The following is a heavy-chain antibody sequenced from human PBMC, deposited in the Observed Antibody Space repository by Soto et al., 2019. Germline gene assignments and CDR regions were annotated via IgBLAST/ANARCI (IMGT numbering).Heavy chain of an antibody. Sequence: ASVKVSCKASGYTFTSYGISWVRQAPGQGLEWMGWITVYNGNTNFAQKLQGRVTMTTDTSTSTAYMELRSLSSDDTAVYYCASAPSSGYSPYSFDYSGQGTLVTVSS. J-gene: IGHJ4*02. CDR2: ITVYNGNT. D-gene: IGHD3-22*01. CDR3: ASAPSSGYSPYSFDY. V-gene: IGHV1-18*01. CDR1: GYTFTSYG.